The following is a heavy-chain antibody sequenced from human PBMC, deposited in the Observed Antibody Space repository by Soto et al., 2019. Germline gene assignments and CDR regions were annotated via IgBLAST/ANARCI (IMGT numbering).Heavy chain of an antibody. CDR2: IMPFIDTS. Sequence: QVQLAQSGAEVKKPGSSVKVSCKASGGTFGSYTLNWVRQAPGQGLEWLGGIMPFIDTSTYAQMLQGRVTITADKSTSTVYMELSSLKSDDTAVYYCARGGYASSYRFDYWGQGTLVTVSS. CDR3: ARGGYASSYRFDY. J-gene: IGHJ4*02. CDR1: GGTFGSYT. D-gene: IGHD2-2*01. V-gene: IGHV1-69*06.